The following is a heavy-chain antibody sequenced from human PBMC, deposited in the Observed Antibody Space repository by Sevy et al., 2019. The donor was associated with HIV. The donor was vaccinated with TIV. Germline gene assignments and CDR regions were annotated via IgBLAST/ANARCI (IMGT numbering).Heavy chain of an antibody. D-gene: IGHD6-6*01. CDR3: AREFVRSSGEYYYYYGMDV. Sequence: GGSLRLSCAASGFTFSSYSMNWVRQAPGKGLEWVSSISSSSSYIYYADSVKGRFTISRDNAKNSLYLQMNSLRAEDTAVYYCAREFVRSSGEYYYYYGMDVWGQGTTVTVSS. CDR1: GFTFSSYS. CDR2: ISSSSSYI. J-gene: IGHJ6*02. V-gene: IGHV3-21*01.